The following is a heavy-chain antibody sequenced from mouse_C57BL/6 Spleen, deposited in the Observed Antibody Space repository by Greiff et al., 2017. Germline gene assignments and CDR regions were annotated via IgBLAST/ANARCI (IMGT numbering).Heavy chain of an antibody. V-gene: IGHV1-15*01. CDR1: GYTFTDYE. J-gene: IGHJ4*01. CDR3: TKDYGSSSYAMDY. Sequence: VKLMASGAELVRPGASVTLSCKASGYTFTDYEMHWVKQTPVHGLEWIGAIDPETGGTAYNQKFKGKAILTADKSSSTAYMELRSLTSEDSAVYYCTKDYGSSSYAMDYWGQGTSVTVSS. CDR2: IDPETGGT. D-gene: IGHD1-1*01.